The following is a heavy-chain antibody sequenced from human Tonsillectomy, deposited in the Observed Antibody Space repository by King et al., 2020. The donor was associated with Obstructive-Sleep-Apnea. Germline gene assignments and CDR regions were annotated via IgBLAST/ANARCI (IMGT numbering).Heavy chain of an antibody. Sequence: VQLVESGGGLVKPGGSLRLSCAASGFTFSSYSMNWVRQAPGKGLEWVSSISSSSSYIYYADSVKGRFTISRDNAKNSLYLQMNSLRAEEPAVYYCARDLEYSGYDPYYFDYWGQGTLVTVSS. J-gene: IGHJ4*02. CDR3: ARDLEYSGYDPYYFDY. CDR2: ISSSSSYI. CDR1: GFTFSSYS. V-gene: IGHV3-21*01. D-gene: IGHD5-12*01.